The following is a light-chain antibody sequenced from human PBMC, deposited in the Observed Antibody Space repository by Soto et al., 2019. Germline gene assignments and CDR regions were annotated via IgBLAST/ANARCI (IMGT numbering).Light chain of an antibody. V-gene: IGLV1-40*01. J-gene: IGLJ3*02. CDR1: SSNIGAGYD. CDR2: GNN. CDR3: SSYTTSNTLWV. Sequence: QSVLTQPPSVSGAPGQTITISCTGSSSNIGAGYDVHWYQQLPGRAPKLLIYGNNNRPSGVPDRFSGSKSGNTASLTISGLQAEDEADYYCSSYTTSNTLWVFGGGTKLTVL.